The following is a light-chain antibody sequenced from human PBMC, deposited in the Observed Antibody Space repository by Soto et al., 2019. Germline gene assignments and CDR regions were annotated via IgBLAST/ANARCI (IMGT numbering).Light chain of an antibody. Sequence: EIVMTQSPATLSVSPGERATLSCRASQSVSSNLAWYQQKPGQALRLLIYGASTRVTGIPARFSGSGSGTEFTLTISSLQSEDFAVYYCQQFNDWPLTFGGGTKVEIK. J-gene: IGKJ4*01. CDR3: QQFNDWPLT. CDR1: QSVSSN. CDR2: GAS. V-gene: IGKV3-15*01.